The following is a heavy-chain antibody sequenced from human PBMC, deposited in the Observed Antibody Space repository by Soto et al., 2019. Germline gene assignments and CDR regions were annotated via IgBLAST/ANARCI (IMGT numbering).Heavy chain of an antibody. J-gene: IGHJ4*02. CDR3: AKVLGLGGSPHGGYSGYFDY. D-gene: IGHD3-16*01. V-gene: IGHV3-30*18. Sequence: PGGSLRLSCAASGFTFSSYGMHWVRQAPGKGLEWVAVISYDGSNKYYADSVKGRFTISRDNSKNTLYLQMNSLRAEDTAVYYCAKVLGLGGSPHGGYSGYFDYGGQEPRVTVSS. CDR1: GFTFSSYG. CDR2: ISYDGSNK.